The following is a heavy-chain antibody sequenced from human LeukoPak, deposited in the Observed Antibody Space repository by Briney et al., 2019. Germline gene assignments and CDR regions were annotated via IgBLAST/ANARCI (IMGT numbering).Heavy chain of an antibody. Sequence: SGGSLRLSCAASGFTFSSYAMSWVRQAPGKGLEWVSAISGSGGSTYYADSVKGRFTISRDNSKNTLYLQMNSLRAEDTAVYYCAKAPYYYGSGSYFDYWGQGTLVTVSS. J-gene: IGHJ4*02. CDR3: AKAPYYYGSGSYFDY. V-gene: IGHV3-23*01. D-gene: IGHD3-10*01. CDR2: ISGSGGST. CDR1: GFTFSSYA.